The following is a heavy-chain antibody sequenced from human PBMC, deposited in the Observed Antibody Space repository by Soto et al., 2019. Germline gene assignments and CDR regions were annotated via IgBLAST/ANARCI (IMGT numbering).Heavy chain of an antibody. D-gene: IGHD3-22*01. CDR1: SGSISSNRYF. V-gene: IGHV4-39*01. J-gene: IGHJ6*02. Sequence: SETLSLTCSVASGSISSNRYFWDWIRQPTGPGLEWIGAVCYRGDTYYSESLKSRVTMSVDTSKNQFSLKLNSVTAADTAVYYCARQGRNTKIVLLRHYATDFWGQGTAVTVSS. CDR3: ARQGRNTKIVLLRHYATDF. CDR2: VCYRGDT.